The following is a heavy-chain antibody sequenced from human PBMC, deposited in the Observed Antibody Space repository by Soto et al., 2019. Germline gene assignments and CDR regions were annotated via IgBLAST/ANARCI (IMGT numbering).Heavy chain of an antibody. CDR3: ARDARGTRGFDEMDI. CDR2: INPNSGDT. J-gene: IGHJ6*01. CDR1: GDIFTLHH. D-gene: IGHD3-9*01. V-gene: IGHV1-2*02. Sequence: SVKVSCTASGDIFTLHHIHSVRHGLGRGLEWMGWINPNSGDTEYAQNFQGRVTMTRDTSFNLVYMEMSGLMSDDTAVYYCARDARGTRGFDEMDIWGQGTTVTVSS.